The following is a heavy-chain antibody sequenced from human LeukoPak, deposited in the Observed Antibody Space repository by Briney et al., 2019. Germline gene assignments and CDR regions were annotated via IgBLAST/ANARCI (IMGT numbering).Heavy chain of an antibody. D-gene: IGHD3-9*01. J-gene: IGHJ4*02. V-gene: IGHV3-74*01. Sequence: GGSLRLSCAASRFTFSTYWMHWVRQAPGKGLVWVSRINSDGSSTGYADSVKGRFTISRDNSKNTLYLQMNSLRAEDAAVYYCATTGGWVEYYNILTGFDYWGQGTLVTVSS. CDR1: RFTFSTYW. CDR2: INSDGSST. CDR3: ATTGGWVEYYNILTGFDY.